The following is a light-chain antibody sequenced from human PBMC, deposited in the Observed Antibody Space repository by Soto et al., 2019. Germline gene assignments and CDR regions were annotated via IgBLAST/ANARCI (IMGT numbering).Light chain of an antibody. CDR1: QSISSW. Sequence: DIQMTQSSSTLSVSFGDRVTITCRASQSISSWLAWYQQRPGKAPKLLIHKASNLESGVPSRFSGSLSGTEFTLTISSLQTDDFATYYCQQYNSYSWTFGQGTKVDIK. J-gene: IGKJ1*01. V-gene: IGKV1-5*03. CDR3: QQYNSYSWT. CDR2: KAS.